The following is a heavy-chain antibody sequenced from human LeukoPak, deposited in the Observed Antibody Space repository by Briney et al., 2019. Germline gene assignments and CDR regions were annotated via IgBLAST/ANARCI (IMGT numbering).Heavy chain of an antibody. CDR3: AKDSRGYQDYFDY. V-gene: IGHV3-23*01. CDR1: GFTFSGYG. CDR2: ISGSGGST. D-gene: IGHD3-22*01. J-gene: IGHJ4*02. Sequence: GGTLRLSWAASGFTFSGYGMSWVRKAPGKGREGVSVISGSGGSTYYAASVKGRFTISRDNSKNTLYLQMNSLRVEDTAVYYCAKDSRGYQDYFDYWGQGTLVTVSS.